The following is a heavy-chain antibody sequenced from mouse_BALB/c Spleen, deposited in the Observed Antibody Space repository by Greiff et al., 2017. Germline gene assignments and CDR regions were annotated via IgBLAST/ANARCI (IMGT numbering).Heavy chain of an antibody. CDR1: GYTFTSYW. V-gene: IGHV1S81*02. D-gene: IGHD2-4*01. Sequence: QVQLQQPGAELVKPGASVKLSCKASGYTFTSYWMHWVKQRPGQGLEWIGEINPSNGRTNYNEKFKSKATLTVDKSSSTAYMQLSSLTSEDSAVYYCAREGDDYEGVYWGQGTTLTVSS. CDR3: AREGDDYEGVY. CDR2: INPSNGRT. J-gene: IGHJ2*01.